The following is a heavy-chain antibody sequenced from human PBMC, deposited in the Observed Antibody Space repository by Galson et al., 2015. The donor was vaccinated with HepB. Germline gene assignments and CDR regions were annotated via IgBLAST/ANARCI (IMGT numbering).Heavy chain of an antibody. D-gene: IGHD6-6*01. CDR2: ISSSSSYI. CDR1: GFTFSSYS. Sequence: SLRLSCAASGFTFSSYSMNWVRQAPGKGLEWVSSISSSSSYIYYADSVKGRFTISRDNAKNSLYLQMNSLRAEDTAVYYCARVLEYSSSPIEWGHYYYYYYMDVWGKGTTVTVSS. CDR3: ARVLEYSSSPIEWGHYYYYYYMDV. J-gene: IGHJ6*03. V-gene: IGHV3-21*01.